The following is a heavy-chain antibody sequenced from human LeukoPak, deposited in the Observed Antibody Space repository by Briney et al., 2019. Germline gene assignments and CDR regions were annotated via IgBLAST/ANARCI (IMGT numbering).Heavy chain of an antibody. D-gene: IGHD6-13*01. Sequence: GGSHRLSCVASGFTFSNAWMSWVRQAPGKGLEWVGRIKSKTAGGTTEYAAPVKGRFIISRDDSKNTLYLQMNSLKSEDTAVYYCAKDHSSSWYEYFQHWGQGTLVTVSS. CDR3: AKDHSSSWYEYFQH. CDR2: IKSKTAGGTT. V-gene: IGHV3-15*01. J-gene: IGHJ1*01. CDR1: GFTFSNAW.